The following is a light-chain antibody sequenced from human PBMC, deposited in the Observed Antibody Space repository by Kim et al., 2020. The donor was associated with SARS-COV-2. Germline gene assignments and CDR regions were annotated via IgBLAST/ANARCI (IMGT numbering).Light chain of an antibody. CDR3: QQYYTYGS. J-gene: IGKJ1*01. CDR1: QDISSY. Sequence: IRMTQSPSSFSASTGDRVTITCRASQDISSYLAWYQQKPGKAPKLLIYAASTLQSGVPSRFSGSGSGTDFTLTISCLQSEDFATYYCQQYYTYGSFGQGTKVDIK. V-gene: IGKV1-8*01. CDR2: AAS.